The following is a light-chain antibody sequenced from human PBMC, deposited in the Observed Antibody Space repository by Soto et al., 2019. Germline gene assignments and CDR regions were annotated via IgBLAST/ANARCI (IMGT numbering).Light chain of an antibody. J-gene: IGLJ1*01. CDR3: SSYAGSSNFPYV. CDR2: EVS. V-gene: IGLV2-8*01. CDR1: SSDVGGYNY. Sequence: QSALTQPPSAYGSPGQSVTISCTGTSSDVGGYNYVSWYQQHPGKAPKLMIYEVSKRPSGVPDRFSGSKSGNTASLTVSGLQAEDGADYYCSSYAGSSNFPYVFGTGTKSPS.